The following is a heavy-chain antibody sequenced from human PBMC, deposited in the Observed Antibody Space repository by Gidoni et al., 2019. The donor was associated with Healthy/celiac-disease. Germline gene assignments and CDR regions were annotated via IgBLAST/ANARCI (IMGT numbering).Heavy chain of an antibody. V-gene: IGHV4-59*01. CDR3: ARDRGYSYSPQMGGGYGAFDI. CDR1: AGSLRSYY. Sequence: QVQLQDSGPGLVKPSATLALTSTVSAGSLRSYYWSWIRQPPGKGLEWIGYIYYSGSTNYNPSLTSRVTISVDTSKNQFSLKLSSVTAADTAVYYCARDRGYSYSPQMGGGYGAFDIWGQGTMVTVSS. D-gene: IGHD5-18*01. J-gene: IGHJ3*02. CDR2: IYYSGST.